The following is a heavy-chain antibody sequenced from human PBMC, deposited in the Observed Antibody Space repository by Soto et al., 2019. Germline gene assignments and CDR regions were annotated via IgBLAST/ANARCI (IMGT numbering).Heavy chain of an antibody. CDR1: GFSLSTSGMC. D-gene: IGHD3-9*01. CDR2: IDWDDDK. Sequence: SGPTLVNPTQTLTLTCTFSGFSLSTSGMCVSWIRQPPGKALEWLARIDWDDDKYYSTSLKTRLTISKDTSKNQVVLTMTNMDPVDTATYYCARTTMYDILTGYYTPQTDYWGQGTLVTVSS. CDR3: ARTTMYDILTGYYTPQTDY. J-gene: IGHJ4*02. V-gene: IGHV2-70*11.